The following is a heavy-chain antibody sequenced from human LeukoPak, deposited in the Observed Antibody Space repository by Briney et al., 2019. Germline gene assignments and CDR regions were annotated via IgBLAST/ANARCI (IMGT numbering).Heavy chain of an antibody. CDR1: GFTFSSYE. CDR2: ISSSSSTM. Sequence: GGSLRLSCAASGFTFSSYEMNWGRQAPGKGLEWVSYISSSSSTMYYADSVKGRFSISRDNAKKSLHLQMNSLRAEDTAVYYCARDHHRRLYDSQARDTFDIWGQGTMVTVSS. J-gene: IGHJ3*02. V-gene: IGHV3-48*01. D-gene: IGHD3-22*01. CDR3: ARDHHRRLYDSQARDTFDI.